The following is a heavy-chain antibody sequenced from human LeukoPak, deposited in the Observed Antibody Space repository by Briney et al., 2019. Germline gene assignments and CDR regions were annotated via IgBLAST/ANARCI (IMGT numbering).Heavy chain of an antibody. D-gene: IGHD3-22*01. V-gene: IGHV4-4*02. CDR2: IYHSGST. J-gene: IGHJ4*02. Sequence: SGTLSLTCAVSGGSISSSNWWSWVRQPPGKGLEWIGEIYHSGSTNYNPSLKSRVTISVDKSKNQFSLKLSSVTAADTAVYYCARLMYYYDSGGYYFDYWGQGTLVTVSS. CDR1: GGSISSSNW. CDR3: ARLMYYYDSGGYYFDY.